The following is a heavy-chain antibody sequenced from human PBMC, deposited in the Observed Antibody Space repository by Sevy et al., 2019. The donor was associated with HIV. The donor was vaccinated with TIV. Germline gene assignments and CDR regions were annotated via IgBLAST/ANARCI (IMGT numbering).Heavy chain of an antibody. CDR1: GFTFTSYT. Sequence: GGSLRLSCATSGFTFTSYTMNWVRQAPGKGLEWVSSISYSAEYIYYADSVKGRFTISRDNAKNSLYLQMNSLRVEDTAVYYCARELGAADFDYWGQGTLVTVSS. CDR3: ARELGAADFDY. V-gene: IGHV3-21*01. D-gene: IGHD1-26*01. CDR2: ISYSAEYI. J-gene: IGHJ4*02.